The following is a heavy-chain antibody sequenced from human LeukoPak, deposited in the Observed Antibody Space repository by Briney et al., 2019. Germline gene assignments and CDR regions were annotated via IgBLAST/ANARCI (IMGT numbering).Heavy chain of an antibody. CDR1: GFTFSRYE. J-gene: IGHJ4*02. CDR3: ARDLGMTDGDYVSYFDY. V-gene: IGHV3-48*03. CDR2: ISSSGSII. D-gene: IGHD4-17*01. Sequence: TGGSLRLSCAASGFTFSRYELNWVRQAPGKGLEWVSCISSSGSIIYYADSVKGRFTISRDNAKNSLYLQMNSLRAEDTAVYYCARDLGMTDGDYVSYFDYWGQGTLVTVSS.